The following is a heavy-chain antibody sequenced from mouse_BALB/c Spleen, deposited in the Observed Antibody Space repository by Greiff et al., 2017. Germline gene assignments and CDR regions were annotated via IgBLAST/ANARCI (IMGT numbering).Heavy chain of an antibody. D-gene: IGHD1-1*01. CDR2: ISYSGST. V-gene: IGHV3-8*02. J-gene: IGHJ2*01. Sequence: EVQRVESGPSLVKPSQTLSLTCSVTGDSITSGYWNWIRKFPGNKLEYMGYISYSGSTYYNPSHKSRISITRDTSKNQYYLQLNSVTTEDTAAYYCARLLRSGYFDYWGQGTTLTVSS. CDR3: ARLLRSGYFDY. CDR1: GDSITSGY.